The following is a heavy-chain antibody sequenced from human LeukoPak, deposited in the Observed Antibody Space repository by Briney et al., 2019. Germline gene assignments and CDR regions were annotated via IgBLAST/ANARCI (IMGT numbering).Heavy chain of an antibody. J-gene: IGHJ4*02. CDR3: AKNPILGAGAYYFDY. V-gene: IGHV3-23*01. CDR1: GFTFNSYA. D-gene: IGHD3-16*01. CDR2: ISGSGGST. Sequence: GALRLSCAASGFTFNSYAMSWVRQAPGKGLEWVSAISGSGGSTYYADSVKGRFTISRDNSKNTLYLQMNSLRAEDTAVYYCAKNPILGAGAYYFDYWGQGTLVTVSS.